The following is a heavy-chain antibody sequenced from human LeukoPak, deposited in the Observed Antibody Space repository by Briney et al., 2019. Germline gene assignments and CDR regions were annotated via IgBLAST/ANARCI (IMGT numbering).Heavy chain of an antibody. CDR2: FDPEDGET. D-gene: IGHD4-23*01. V-gene: IGHV1-24*01. CDR3: ATDSRWLGAFDI. J-gene: IGHJ3*02. CDR1: GYTLTELS. Sequence: ASVKVSCKVSGYTLTELSMHWVRQAPGKGLEWMGGFDPEDGETIYAQKFQGRVTMTEDTSTDTAYMELSSLRSEDTAVYYCATDSRWLGAFDIWGQGTMVTVSS.